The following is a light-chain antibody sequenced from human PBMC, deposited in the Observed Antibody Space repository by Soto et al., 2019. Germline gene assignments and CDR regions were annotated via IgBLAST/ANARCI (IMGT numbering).Light chain of an antibody. J-gene: IGKJ5*01. CDR1: QAISNY. CDR3: QQYDNLPT. CDR2: DAS. V-gene: IGKV1-33*01. Sequence: IQMTQSPSSLSASVGVRVTITCQASQAISNYLNWYQQKPGKAPTLLIYDASNLETGVPSMFSGSGSGTDFTFTISSLQPEDIATYYCQQYDNLPTVGQGTRLEIK.